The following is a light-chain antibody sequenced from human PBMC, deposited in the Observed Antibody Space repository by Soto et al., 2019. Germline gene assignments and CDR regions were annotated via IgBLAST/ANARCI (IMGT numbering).Light chain of an antibody. CDR1: QSISTW. Sequence: DIQMTQSPSTLSATVGDRVTITCRASQSISTWLAWYQQKPGKAPKLLMYDASSLQSGVPSRFSGSGSGTDFTFTISRLQPEDIATYYCQKYDNLPPITFGQGTRLEIK. CDR3: QKYDNLPPIT. V-gene: IGKV1-5*01. J-gene: IGKJ5*01. CDR2: DAS.